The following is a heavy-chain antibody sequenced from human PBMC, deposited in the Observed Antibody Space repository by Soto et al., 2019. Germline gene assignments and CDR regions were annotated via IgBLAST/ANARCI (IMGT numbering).Heavy chain of an antibody. Sequence: GGSLRLSCAASGFTFSSYAMHWVRQAPGKGLEWVAVISYDGSNKYYADSVKGRFTISRDNSKNTLYLQMNSLRAEDTAVYYCARMGYYYGSGSDPNYYYYGMDVWGQGTTVTVSS. CDR2: ISYDGSNK. V-gene: IGHV3-30-3*01. D-gene: IGHD3-10*01. CDR1: GFTFSSYA. J-gene: IGHJ6*02. CDR3: ARMGYYYGSGSDPNYYYYGMDV.